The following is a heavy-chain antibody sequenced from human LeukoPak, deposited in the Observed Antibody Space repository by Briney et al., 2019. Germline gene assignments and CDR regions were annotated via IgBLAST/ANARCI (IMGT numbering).Heavy chain of an antibody. D-gene: IGHD2/OR15-2a*01. CDR2: LSDSADRT. CDR3: ASDLSTFEGAGDY. V-gene: IGHV3-23*01. CDR1: GFTFSTYA. J-gene: IGHJ4*02. Sequence: GGSLRLSCAASGFTFSTYAMAWVPQAPGKGLEWVSTLSDSADRTYYADSVKGRFTISRDNSKNTLYLQMKSLGVEDTAVYYCASDLSTFEGAGDYWGQGALVTVSS.